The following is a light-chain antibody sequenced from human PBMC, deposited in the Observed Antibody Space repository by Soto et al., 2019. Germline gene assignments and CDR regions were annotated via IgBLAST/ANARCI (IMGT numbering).Light chain of an antibody. J-gene: IGLJ2*01. Sequence: QSALTQPASVSGSPGQSITISCAGTSSDVGGYVYVSWYQQHPDKAPKLILYEVSNRPSGVSNRFSGSNSGNTASLTISGLQAEDEADYFCSSFTTSGTLLFGGGTKVTVL. CDR2: EVS. CDR3: SSFTTSGTLL. CDR1: SSDVGGYVY. V-gene: IGLV2-14*03.